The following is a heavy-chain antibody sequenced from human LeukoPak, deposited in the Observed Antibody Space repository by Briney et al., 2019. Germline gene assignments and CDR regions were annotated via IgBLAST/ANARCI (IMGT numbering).Heavy chain of an antibody. D-gene: IGHD3-10*01. J-gene: IGHJ6*03. V-gene: IGHV3-48*03. CDR1: GFTFASYE. CDR2: ISPSGRTI. Sequence: PGGSLRLSCAASGFTFASYEMNWVRQAPGKGLEWVSYISPSGRTIYYADSVKGRFTISRDNAKNSLYLQMNSLRAEDTALYYCAKDISYYGSGTYYMDVWGKGTTVTISS. CDR3: AKDISYYGSGTYYMDV.